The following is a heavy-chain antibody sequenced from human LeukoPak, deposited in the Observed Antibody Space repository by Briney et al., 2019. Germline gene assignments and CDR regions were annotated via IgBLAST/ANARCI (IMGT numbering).Heavy chain of an antibody. CDR2: ISGSGGST. CDR1: GFTFSSYA. J-gene: IGHJ3*02. V-gene: IGHV3-23*01. Sequence: GGSLRLSCAASGFTFSSYAISWVRQAPGKGLEWVSTISGSGGSTYYADSVKGRFTISRDNSKNTLYLQMNSLRAEDTAVYYCARDLYGGSDAFDIWGQGTMVTVSS. D-gene: IGHD3-16*01. CDR3: ARDLYGGSDAFDI.